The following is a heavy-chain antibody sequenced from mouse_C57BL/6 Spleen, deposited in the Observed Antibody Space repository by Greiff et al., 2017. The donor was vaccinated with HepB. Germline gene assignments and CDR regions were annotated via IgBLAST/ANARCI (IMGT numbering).Heavy chain of an antibody. V-gene: IGHV1-61*01. J-gene: IGHJ2*01. CDR3: AKRFPSANYDFDY. Sequence: QVQLQQPGAELVRPGSSVKLSCKASGYTFTSYWMDWVKQRPGQGLEWIGNIDPSDSETHYNQKFKDKATLTVDKSSSTAYMQLSSLTTEASAVYYCAKRFPSANYDFDYWGQGTTLTVSS. CDR1: GYTFTSYW. D-gene: IGHD2-1*01. CDR2: IDPSDSET.